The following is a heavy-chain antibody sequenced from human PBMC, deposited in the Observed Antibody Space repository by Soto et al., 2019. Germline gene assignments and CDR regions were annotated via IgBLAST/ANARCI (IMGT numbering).Heavy chain of an antibody. J-gene: IGHJ4*02. CDR2: ITTSSYE. Sequence: PGGSLRLSCAASGFTFSNDTMNWVRQAPGKGLEWVSSITTSSYEYYADSVKGRFTISRDNAESSLSLLLDSLRADDTAIYYCVRDGWLDNWGQGTLVTVSS. D-gene: IGHD6-19*01. V-gene: IGHV3-21*01. CDR3: VRDGWLDN. CDR1: GFTFSNDT.